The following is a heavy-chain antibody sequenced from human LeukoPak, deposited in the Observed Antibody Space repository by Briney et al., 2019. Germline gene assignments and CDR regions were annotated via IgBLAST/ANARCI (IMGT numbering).Heavy chain of an antibody. CDR2: IKPDESEK. V-gene: IGHV3-7*05. CDR3: ARDGSGWSNY. Sequence: GGSLRLSCAASGFTFSSYWMSWIRQAPGKGLEWVANIKPDESEKYYVDSVKGRFTISRDNAKNSLYLQINSLRAEDTAVYYCARDGSGWSNYWGQGTLVTVSS. CDR1: GFTFSSYW. D-gene: IGHD6-19*01. J-gene: IGHJ4*02.